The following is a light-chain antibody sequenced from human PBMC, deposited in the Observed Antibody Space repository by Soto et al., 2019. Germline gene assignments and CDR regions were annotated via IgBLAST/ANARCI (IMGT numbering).Light chain of an antibody. Sequence: MVLTQSPGTLSLSPWERATLSCRASQSVSSSYLAWYQQKPGQAPRLLIYYISTRATGIPARFSGSGSGTEFTLTISRLEPEDFAVYYCQHYVTSSITFGQGTRLEIK. J-gene: IGKJ5*01. V-gene: IGKV3-20*01. CDR2: YIS. CDR3: QHYVTSSIT. CDR1: QSVSSSY.